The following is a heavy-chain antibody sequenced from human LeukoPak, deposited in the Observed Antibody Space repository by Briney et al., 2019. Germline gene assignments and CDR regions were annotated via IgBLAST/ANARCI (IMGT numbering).Heavy chain of an antibody. CDR2: IKSKTDGGTT. Sequence: GGSLRLSWAASGFSFNNAWMSWVRQAPGKGLEWVGRIKSKTDGGTTDYAAPVKGRFTISRDDSKTTLYLQMNNLKSDDTAVYYCTARRDYYDSGGYDYWGQGTLVTVSS. V-gene: IGHV3-15*05. CDR1: GFSFNNAW. D-gene: IGHD3-22*01. J-gene: IGHJ4*02. CDR3: TARRDYYDSGGYDY.